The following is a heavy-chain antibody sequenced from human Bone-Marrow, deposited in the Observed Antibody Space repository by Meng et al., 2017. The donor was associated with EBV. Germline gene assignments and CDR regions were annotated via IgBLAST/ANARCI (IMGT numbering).Heavy chain of an antibody. Sequence: QVQRVQSGAVVKKAGSSVKLSVKASGGTFSSYATSWVRQAPGQGLGWMGGMSPIFGTANYAQKFQGRVTITADESTSTAYMELSSLRSEDTAVYYCARDSDILTGPGGYWGQGTLVTVSS. V-gene: IGHV1-69*01. CDR1: GGTFSSYA. J-gene: IGHJ4*02. CDR3: ARDSDILTGPGGY. CDR2: MSPIFGTA. D-gene: IGHD3-9*01.